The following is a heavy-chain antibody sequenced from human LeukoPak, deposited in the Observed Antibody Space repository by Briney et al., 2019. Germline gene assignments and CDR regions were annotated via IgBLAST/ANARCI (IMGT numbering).Heavy chain of an antibody. V-gene: IGHV3-30*03. CDR2: ISYDGSNK. Sequence: PGGSLRLSCAASGFTVSSNYMSWVRQAPGKGLEWVALISYDGSNKYYADSVKGRLTISRDNSKNTLYLQMSSLRREDTAVYYCARGRWLRRPTPENDYWGQGTLVTVSS. J-gene: IGHJ4*02. CDR3: ARGRWLRRPTPENDY. CDR1: GFTVSSNY. D-gene: IGHD5-12*01.